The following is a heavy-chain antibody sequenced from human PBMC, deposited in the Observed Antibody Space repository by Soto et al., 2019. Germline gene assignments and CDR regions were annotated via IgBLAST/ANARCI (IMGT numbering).Heavy chain of an antibody. Sequence: SVPLSLPCTVFGWYISSSSYFPGMKPKHPGKGLEWIGSIYYSGSTYYNPSLKSRVTISVDTSKNQFSLKLSSVTAADTAVYYCARKYSSSKDAFDIWGQGTMVTVSS. V-gene: IGHV4-39*01. D-gene: IGHD6-13*01. CDR1: GWYISSSSYF. CDR2: IYYSGST. J-gene: IGHJ3*02. CDR3: ARKYSSSKDAFDI.